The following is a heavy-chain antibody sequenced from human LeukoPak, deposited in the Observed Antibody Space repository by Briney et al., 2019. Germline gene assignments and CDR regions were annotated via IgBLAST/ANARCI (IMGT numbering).Heavy chain of an antibody. D-gene: IGHD1-26*01. J-gene: IGHJ4*02. CDR1: GFTFSSYA. Sequence: GGSLRLSCAASGFTFSSYAMHWVRQAPGKGLEWVAVISYDGSNKYYADSVKGRFTISRDNSKNTLYLQMNSLRAEDTAVYYCAREGRVGATHFDYWGQGTLVTVSS. CDR3: AREGRVGATHFDY. V-gene: IGHV3-30-3*01. CDR2: ISYDGSNK.